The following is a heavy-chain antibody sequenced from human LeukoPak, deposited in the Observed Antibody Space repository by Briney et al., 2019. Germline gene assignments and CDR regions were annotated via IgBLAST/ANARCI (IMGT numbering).Heavy chain of an antibody. CDR3: ARDSLGYYGSGRHYCYYMDV. V-gene: IGHV3-11*01. Sequence: GGSLRLSCAASGFTFSDYYMSWIRQAPGKGLEWVSYISRSGSTRYYADSVKGRFTISRDNAKNSLYLQMNSLRAEDTAVYYCARDSLGYYGSGRHYCYYMDVWGKGTTVTVSS. CDR1: GFTFSDYY. CDR2: ISRSGSTR. J-gene: IGHJ6*03. D-gene: IGHD3-10*01.